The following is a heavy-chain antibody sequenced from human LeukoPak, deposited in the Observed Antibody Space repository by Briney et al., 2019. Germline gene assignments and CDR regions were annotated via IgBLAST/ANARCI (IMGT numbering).Heavy chain of an antibody. D-gene: IGHD2-2*02. Sequence: SETLSLTCTVSGGSISSSSYYWGWIRQPPGKGLEWIGSIYYSGSTYYNPSLKSRVTISVDTSKNQFSLKLSSVTAADTAVYYCARVRVVVPAAIAYHWFDPWGQGTLVTVSS. J-gene: IGHJ5*02. CDR2: IYYSGST. V-gene: IGHV4-39*07. CDR3: ARVRVVVPAAIAYHWFDP. CDR1: GGSISSSSYY.